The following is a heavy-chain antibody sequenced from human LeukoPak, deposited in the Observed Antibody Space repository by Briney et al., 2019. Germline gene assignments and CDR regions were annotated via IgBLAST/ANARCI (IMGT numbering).Heavy chain of an antibody. Sequence: GGSLRLSCAASGFTFSDYYMSWIRQAPGKGLEWVSYISSSSSYTNYADSVKGRFTISRDNAKNSLYLQMNSLRAEDTAVYYCARSGYYYGSGSYHSGAFDYWGQGTLVTVSS. J-gene: IGHJ4*02. CDR3: ARSGYYYGSGSYHSGAFDY. CDR1: GFTFSDYY. V-gene: IGHV3-11*03. D-gene: IGHD3-10*01. CDR2: ISSSSSYT.